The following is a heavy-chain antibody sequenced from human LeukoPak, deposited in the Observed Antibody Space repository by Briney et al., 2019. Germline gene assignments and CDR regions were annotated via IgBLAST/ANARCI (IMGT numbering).Heavy chain of an antibody. CDR3: ARVRPPNIVDSVMDYKYYHDMDV. Sequence: GASVKVSCKASGYTFSSYGISWVRQAPGQGLEWMGWVSPYNGNTECGQKVQGRVTMTIDRPTTTASMELRSLRSDDTAMYYCARVRPPNIVDSVMDYKYYHDMDVWGQGTTVTVSS. V-gene: IGHV1-18*01. CDR2: VSPYNGNT. J-gene: IGHJ6*02. D-gene: IGHD5-18*01. CDR1: GYTFSSYG.